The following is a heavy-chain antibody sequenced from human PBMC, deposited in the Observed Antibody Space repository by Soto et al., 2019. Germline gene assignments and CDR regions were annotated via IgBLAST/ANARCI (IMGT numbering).Heavy chain of an antibody. CDR2: ISSSSSTI. D-gene: IGHD3-10*01. J-gene: IGHJ4*02. CDR1: GFTFSSYS. CDR3: ARAPVLLWFGELSPNYFDY. V-gene: IGHV3-48*02. Sequence: GGSLRLSCAASGFTFSSYSMNWVRQAPGKGLEWVSYISSSSSTIYYADSVKGRFTISRDNAKNSLYLQMNSLRDEDTAVYYCARAPVLLWFGELSPNYFDYWGQGTLVTVSS.